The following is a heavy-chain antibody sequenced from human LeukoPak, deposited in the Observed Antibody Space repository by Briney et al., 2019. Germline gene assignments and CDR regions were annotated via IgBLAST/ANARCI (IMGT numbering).Heavy chain of an antibody. CDR1: GFTVSSNY. V-gene: IGHV3-53*01. J-gene: IGHJ4*02. CDR2: IYSGGST. CDR3: ARGPDYYDSSGYL. Sequence: GGSLRLSCAASGFTVSSNYMSWVRQAPGKGLEWVSVIYSGGSTYYADSVKGRFTISRDNSKNTLYLQMNSLRAEDTAVYYCARGPDYYDSSGYLRGQGTLVTVSS. D-gene: IGHD3-22*01.